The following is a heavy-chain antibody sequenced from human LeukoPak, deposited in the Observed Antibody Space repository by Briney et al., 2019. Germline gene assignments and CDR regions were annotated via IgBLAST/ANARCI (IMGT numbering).Heavy chain of an antibody. D-gene: IGHD1-1*01. V-gene: IGHV3-74*01. J-gene: IGHJ4*02. Sequence: SGGSLRLSCAASGFTFSDYYMPWVRQGPGEGPVWVSRISNEGSTTFYADSVKGRFTISRDNAKNTLYLEMNSLRAEDTAVYYCVRDSRTGVDYWGQGTRVTVSS. CDR1: GFTFSDYY. CDR2: ISNEGSTT. CDR3: VRDSRTGVDY.